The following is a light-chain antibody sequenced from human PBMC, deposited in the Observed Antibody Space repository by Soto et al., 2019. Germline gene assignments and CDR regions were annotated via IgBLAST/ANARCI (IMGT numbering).Light chain of an antibody. V-gene: IGLV2-11*01. Sequence: QSALTQPRSVSGSPGQSVTISCTGTSSDVGSYNYVSWYRQHPDKAPKLIIYDVSQRPSGVPDRFSGSKSGNTASLTISGLQAEDEADYCCCSYAGSYSFVFGIGTKVTVL. CDR2: DVS. CDR3: CSYAGSYSFV. J-gene: IGLJ1*01. CDR1: SSDVGSYNY.